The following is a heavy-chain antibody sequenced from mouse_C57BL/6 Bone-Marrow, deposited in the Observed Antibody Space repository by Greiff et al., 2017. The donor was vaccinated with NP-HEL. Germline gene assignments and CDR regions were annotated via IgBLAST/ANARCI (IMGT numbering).Heavy chain of an antibody. D-gene: IGHD1-1*01. Sequence: EVQLVESGAELVRPGASVKLSCTASGFNIKDDYMHWVKQRPEQGLEWIGWIDPENGDTEYASKFQGKATITADTSSNTAYLQLSSLTSEDTAVYYCTTNYGSSYWYFEVWGTGTTVTVSS. CDR1: GFNIKDDY. J-gene: IGHJ1*03. V-gene: IGHV14-4*01. CDR3: TTNYGSSYWYFEV. CDR2: IDPENGDT.